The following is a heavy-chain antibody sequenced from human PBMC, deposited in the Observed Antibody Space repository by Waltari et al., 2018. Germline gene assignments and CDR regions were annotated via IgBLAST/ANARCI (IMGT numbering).Heavy chain of an antibody. Sequence: QVQLQESGPGLVKPSETLSLTCTVSGGSISSYYWSWIRQPAGKGLEWLGRIYTSGSTNYNPSLKSRVTMSVDTSKNQFSLKLSSVTAADTAVYYCARDRGRLELRSWFDPWGQGTLVTVSS. J-gene: IGHJ5*02. CDR3: ARDRGRLELRSWFDP. V-gene: IGHV4-4*07. CDR1: GGSISSYY. CDR2: IYTSGST. D-gene: IGHD1-7*01.